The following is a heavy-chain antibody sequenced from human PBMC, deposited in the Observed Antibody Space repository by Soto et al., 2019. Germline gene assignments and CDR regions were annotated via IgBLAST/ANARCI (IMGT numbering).Heavy chain of an antibody. V-gene: IGHV3-73*01. CDR3: TITNYDFSSGSSDY. Sequence: GGSLRLSCAASGFTFSGSAMHWVRQASGKGLEWVGRIRSKANSYATAYAASVKGRFTISRDDSKNTAYLQMNSLKTEDTAVYYCTITNYDFSSGSSDYWGQGTLVTVSS. J-gene: IGHJ4*02. CDR2: IRSKANSYAT. CDR1: GFTFSGSA. D-gene: IGHD3-3*01.